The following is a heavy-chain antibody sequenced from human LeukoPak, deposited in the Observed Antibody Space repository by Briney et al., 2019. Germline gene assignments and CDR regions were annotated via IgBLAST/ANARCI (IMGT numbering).Heavy chain of an antibody. CDR2: ISACNGNT. J-gene: IGHJ4*02. Sequence: ASVKVSCKASGYTFTSYGISWVRQAPGQGLEWMGWISACNGNTNYAQKLQGRVTMTTDTSTSTAYMELRSLRSDDTAVYYCARDRDSSGYSLLYYFDYWGQGTLVTVSS. CDR3: ARDRDSSGYSLLYYFDY. D-gene: IGHD3-22*01. CDR1: GYTFTSYG. V-gene: IGHV1-18*01.